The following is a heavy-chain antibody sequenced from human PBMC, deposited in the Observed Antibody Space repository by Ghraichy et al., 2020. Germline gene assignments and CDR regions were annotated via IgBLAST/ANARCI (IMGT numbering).Heavy chain of an antibody. V-gene: IGHV3-30*03. CDR2: VSYDGSDK. Sequence: SLNISCAASGFMFGSHGMHWVRQTPGKGLDWVAVVSYDGSDKKYSDSVKGRFTISRDNSKNTLYLRLNSLRAEDTAVYYCARDGAHNYYDSSGYYYPLLDSWGQGTLVTVSS. J-gene: IGHJ4*02. CDR3: ARDGAHNYYDSSGYYYPLLDS. CDR1: GFMFGSHG. D-gene: IGHD3-22*01.